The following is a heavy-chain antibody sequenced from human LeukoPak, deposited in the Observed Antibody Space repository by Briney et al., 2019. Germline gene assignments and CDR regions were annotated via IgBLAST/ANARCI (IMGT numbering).Heavy chain of an antibody. CDR2: ISPTGSTT. J-gene: IGHJ4*02. CDR3: ARGPNSNWSGLDF. D-gene: IGHD6-6*01. V-gene: IGHV3-74*01. CDR1: GFSFSGHW. Sequence: GGSLRLSCTASGFSFSGHWMHWARQLPGKGLVWVSRISPTGSTTSYADSVKGRFTVSSDNAKNTLYLQVNNLRAEDTAVYYCARGPNSNWSGLDFWGQGTLLTVSS.